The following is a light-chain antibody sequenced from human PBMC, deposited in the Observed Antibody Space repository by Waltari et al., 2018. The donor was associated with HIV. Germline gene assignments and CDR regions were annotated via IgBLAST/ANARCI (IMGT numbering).Light chain of an antibody. V-gene: IGLV2-14*03. Sequence: QSALTQPASVSGSPGRAFTLSCTGASGDVGRYNYVSWYQHHPCKGPKLIIYDVSNRPAGVSNRFSGSKSGTTASLTISGLQAEDEADYYCSSYTRSRTVVFGGGTKLTVL. CDR3: SSYTRSRTVV. CDR2: DVS. CDR1: SGDVGRYNY. J-gene: IGLJ2*01.